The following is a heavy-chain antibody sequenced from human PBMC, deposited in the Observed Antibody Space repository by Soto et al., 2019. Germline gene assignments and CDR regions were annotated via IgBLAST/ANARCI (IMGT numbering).Heavy chain of an antibody. J-gene: IGHJ5*02. Sequence: QVQLQQWGAGLLKPSETLSLTCAVYGGSFSGYYWSWIRQPPGKGLEWIGEINHSGSTNYNPSLKSHVTISVDTSKNQFSLKLSSVTAADTAVYYCARAAYGDKYNWFDPWGQGTLVTVSS. CDR2: INHSGST. V-gene: IGHV4-34*01. CDR3: ARAAYGDKYNWFDP. CDR1: GGSFSGYY. D-gene: IGHD4-17*01.